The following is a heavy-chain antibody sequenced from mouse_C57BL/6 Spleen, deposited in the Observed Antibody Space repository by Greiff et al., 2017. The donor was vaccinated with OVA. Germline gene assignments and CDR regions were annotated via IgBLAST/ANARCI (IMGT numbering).Heavy chain of an antibody. V-gene: IGHV1-55*01. CDR2: IYPGSGST. CDR3: ARSGSNYVYYYAMDY. J-gene: IGHJ4*01. D-gene: IGHD2-5*01. Sequence: QVQLQQPGAELVKPGASVKMSCKASGYTFTSYWITWVKQRPGQGLEWIGDIYPGSGSTNYNEKFKSKATLTVDTSSSTAYMQLSSLTSEDSAVYYCARSGSNYVYYYAMDYWGQGTSGTVSS. CDR1: GYTFTSYW.